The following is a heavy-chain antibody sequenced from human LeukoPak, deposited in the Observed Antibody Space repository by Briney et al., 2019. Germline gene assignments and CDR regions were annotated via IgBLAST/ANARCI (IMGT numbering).Heavy chain of an antibody. J-gene: IGHJ4*02. CDR1: GFTVSSTY. Sequence: GGSPRLSCATSGFTVSSTYMSWVRQAPGKGLEWVSVIESGGRTYYADSVKGRFTISRDSSKNTLYLQMNSLRAEDTAFYFCARENGHIYGYAFLDQWGQGTLVTVSS. D-gene: IGHD5-18*01. CDR3: ARENGHIYGYAFLDQ. CDR2: IESGGRT. V-gene: IGHV3-53*01.